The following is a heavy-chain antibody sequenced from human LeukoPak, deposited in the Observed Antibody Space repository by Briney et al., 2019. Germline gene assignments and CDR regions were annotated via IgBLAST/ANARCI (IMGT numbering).Heavy chain of an antibody. CDR1: GYTFTSYN. CDR2: MNPKNGNT. CDR3: ARGQEWLQNDY. Sequence: ASVTVSFTSSGYTFTSYNLNWGRHRPGQGLEWMGWMNPKNGNTGYAKKFQGRVTMTRNTPIITAYMELSRLRSEDTAVYDSARGQEWLQNDYWGQGTLVTVSS. D-gene: IGHD5-24*01. J-gene: IGHJ4*02. V-gene: IGHV1-8*01.